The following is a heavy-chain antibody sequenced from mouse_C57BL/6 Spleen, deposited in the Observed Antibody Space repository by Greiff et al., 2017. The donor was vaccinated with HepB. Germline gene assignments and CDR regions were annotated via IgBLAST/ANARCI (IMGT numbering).Heavy chain of an antibody. CDR2: IDPSDSYT. V-gene: IGHV1-69*01. CDR1: GYTFTSYW. J-gene: IGHJ1*03. CDR3: ARRDYGLWYFDV. D-gene: IGHD1-1*02. Sequence: VQLQQPGAELVMPGASVKLSCKASGYTFTSYWMHWVKQRPGQGLEWIGEIDPSDSYTNYNQKFKGKSTLTVDKSSSTAYMQLSSLTSEDSAVYYCARRDYGLWYFDVWGTGTTVTVSS.